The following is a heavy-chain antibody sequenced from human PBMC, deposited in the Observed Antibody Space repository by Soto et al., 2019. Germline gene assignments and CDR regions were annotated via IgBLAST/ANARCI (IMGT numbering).Heavy chain of an antibody. V-gene: IGHV4-30-4*01. J-gene: IGHJ6*02. CDR3: ARGAALNTHYNYYGMDV. CDR2: IYYSGSA. CDR1: GGSISSDDYY. Sequence: PSETLSLTCTVSGGSISSDDYYWSWIRQPPGKGLEWIGYIYYSGSAYYTPSLQSRVSISIDTSKNQFSLKLTSVTATDTAVYFCARGAALNTHYNYYGMDVWGQGTTVTVSS. D-gene: IGHD6-25*01.